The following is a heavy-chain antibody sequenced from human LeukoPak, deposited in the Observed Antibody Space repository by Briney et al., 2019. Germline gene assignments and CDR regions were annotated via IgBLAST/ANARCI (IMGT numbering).Heavy chain of an antibody. CDR3: VKDRYSSGSPFDC. Sequence: GSLRLSCSASEFTFSSYGMQWVRQAPGKGPEYVARITGDGTRTYYADSVKGRFTISRDNSKNTLYLQLSSLRTEDTAVYYCVKDRYSSGSPFDCWGQGTLVTVSS. V-gene: IGHV3-64D*09. J-gene: IGHJ4*02. CDR2: ITGDGTRT. D-gene: IGHD6-19*01. CDR1: EFTFSSYG.